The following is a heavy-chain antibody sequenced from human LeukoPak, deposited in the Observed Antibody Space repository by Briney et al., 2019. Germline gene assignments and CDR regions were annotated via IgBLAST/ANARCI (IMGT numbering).Heavy chain of an antibody. V-gene: IGHV4-34*01. CDR3: ARDPFDSYDSSGPNPFDI. J-gene: IGHJ3*02. CDR2: INNSGST. D-gene: IGHD3-22*01. CDR1: GGSFSGYY. Sequence: SETLSLTCAVYGGSFSGYYWSWIRQPPGKGLEWIGEINNSGSTNYNPSLKSRVTISVDTSKNQFSLKLSSVTAADTAVYYGARDPFDSYDSSGPNPFDIWGQGTMVTVSS.